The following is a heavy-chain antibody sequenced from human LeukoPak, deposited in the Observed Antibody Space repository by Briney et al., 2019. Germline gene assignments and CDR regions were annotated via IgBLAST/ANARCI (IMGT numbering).Heavy chain of an antibody. CDR3: AKYGPQDSGSSHFDY. D-gene: IGHD1-26*01. V-gene: IGHV3-23*01. J-gene: IGHJ4*02. Sequence: GALLLSCAASGFTFSSYAMSWVRQAPGKGLEWVSAIRDSGSSTHYADSVKGRFTTSRDNSKNTLFLQMNSLRAEDTAIYYCAKYGPQDSGSSHFDYWGQGALVTVSS. CDR1: GFTFSSYA. CDR2: IRDSGSST.